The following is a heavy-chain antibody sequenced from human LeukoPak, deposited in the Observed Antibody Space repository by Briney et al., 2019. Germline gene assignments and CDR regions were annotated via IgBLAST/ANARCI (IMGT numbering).Heavy chain of an antibody. CDR1: GGSISSYY. CDR2: IYYSGST. J-gene: IGHJ4*02. CDR3: ARGKSVDC. Sequence: SETLSLTCTVSGGSISSYYWSWIRQPPGKGLEWIGYIYYSGSTNYNPSLKSRVTISVDTSKNQFSLKLSSVTAADTAVYYCARGKSVDCWGQGTLVTVSS. V-gene: IGHV4-59*01.